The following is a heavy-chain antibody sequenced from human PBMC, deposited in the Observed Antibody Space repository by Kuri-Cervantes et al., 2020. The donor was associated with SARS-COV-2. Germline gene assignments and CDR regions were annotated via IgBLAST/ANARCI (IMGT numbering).Heavy chain of an antibody. Sequence: ASVKVSCKASGYTFTGYYMHWVRQAPGQGLEWMGWINPNSGGTNYAQRFQGRVTMTRDTSISTAYMELSRLRSDDTAVYYCARGRAAAYAFDIWGQGTMVTVSS. V-gene: IGHV1-2*02. J-gene: IGHJ3*02. CDR1: GYTFTGYY. D-gene: IGHD6-25*01. CDR2: INPNSGGT. CDR3: ARGRAAAYAFDI.